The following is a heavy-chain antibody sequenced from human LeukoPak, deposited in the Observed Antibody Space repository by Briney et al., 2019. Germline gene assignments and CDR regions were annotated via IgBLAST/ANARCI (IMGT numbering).Heavy chain of an antibody. CDR2: INHSGST. CDR3: ARRELRITMVRGVFDP. V-gene: IGHV4-34*01. J-gene: IGHJ5*02. CDR1: GGSFSGYY. Sequence: SETLSLTCAVYGGSFSGYYWSWIRQPPGKGLEWIGEINHSGSTNYNPSLKSRVTISVDTSKNQFSLKLSSVTAADTAVYYCARRELRITMVRGVFDPWGQGTLVTVSP. D-gene: IGHD3-10*01.